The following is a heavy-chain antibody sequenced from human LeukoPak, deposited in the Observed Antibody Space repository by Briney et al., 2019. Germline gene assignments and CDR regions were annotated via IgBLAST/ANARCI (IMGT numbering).Heavy chain of an antibody. D-gene: IGHD3-9*01. CDR2: IYHSGST. Sequence: PSETLSLTCAVSGGSISSGGYSWSWIRQPPGKGLEWIGYIYHSGSTYYNPSLKSRVTISVDTSKNQFSLKLSSVTAADTAVYYCARGGLRYFDWSTRSARFDYWGQGTLVTVSS. V-gene: IGHV4-30-2*01. J-gene: IGHJ4*02. CDR3: ARGGLRYFDWSTRSARFDY. CDR1: GGSISSGGYS.